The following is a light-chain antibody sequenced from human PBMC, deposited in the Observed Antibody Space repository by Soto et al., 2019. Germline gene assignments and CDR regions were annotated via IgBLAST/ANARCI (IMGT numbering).Light chain of an antibody. CDR3: QQFNSYPIT. CDR2: HAS. J-gene: IGKJ5*01. V-gene: IGKV1-5*01. Sequence: DIQMTQSPSTLSASVGDRVTITCRASQSISSWLAWYQQKPGKAPKLLIYHASTLESGVPSRFSGSGSGTEFTLTIGGLQPDDFATYYCQQFNSYPITFGQGTRLEIK. CDR1: QSISSW.